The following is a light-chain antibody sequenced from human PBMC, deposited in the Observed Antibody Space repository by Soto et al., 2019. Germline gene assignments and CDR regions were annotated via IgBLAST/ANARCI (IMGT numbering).Light chain of an antibody. CDR1: SSDVGGYNY. CDR3: RSYTGSSTLGV. J-gene: IGLJ2*01. V-gene: IGLV2-14*01. Sequence: QSALTQPASVSGSPGQSITISCTGTSSDVGGYNYVSWYQQHPGKAPKLMIYDVSNRPSGVSNRFSGSKSGNTASLTISGLQAEDEADYYCRSYTGSSTLGVFGGGTQLTVL. CDR2: DVS.